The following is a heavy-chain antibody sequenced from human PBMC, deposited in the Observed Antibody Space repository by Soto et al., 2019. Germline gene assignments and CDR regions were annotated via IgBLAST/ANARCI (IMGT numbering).Heavy chain of an antibody. CDR2: IYYSGST. J-gene: IGHJ4*02. Sequence: SETLSLTCTVSGGSISSYYWSWIRQPPGKGLEWIGYIYYSGSTNYNPSLKSRVTISVDTSKNQFSLKLSSVTAADTAVYYCARAELATGPPDDYWGQGTLVTVSS. CDR1: GGSISSYY. CDR3: ARAELATGPPDDY. V-gene: IGHV4-59*01. D-gene: IGHD2-15*01.